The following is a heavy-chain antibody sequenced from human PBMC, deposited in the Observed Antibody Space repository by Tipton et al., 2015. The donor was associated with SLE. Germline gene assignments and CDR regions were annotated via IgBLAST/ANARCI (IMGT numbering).Heavy chain of an antibody. CDR3: ARVWGLGIAAFDI. V-gene: IGHV4-34*01. Sequence: TLSLTCAVYGGSFSGYYWSWVRQPPGKGLEWIGEINDSGSTNYNPSLKSRVTMSVDMSKSQFSLNLRSVTAADTAVYYCARVWGLGIAAFDIWGQGTMVTVSS. D-gene: IGHD7-27*01. J-gene: IGHJ3*02. CDR1: GGSFSGYY. CDR2: INDSGST.